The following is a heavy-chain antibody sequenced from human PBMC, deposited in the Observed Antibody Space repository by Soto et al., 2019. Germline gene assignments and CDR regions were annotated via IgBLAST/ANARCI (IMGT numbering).Heavy chain of an antibody. Sequence: SETLSLTCAVYGGSFSGYYWSWIRQPPGKGLEWIGEINHSGSTNYNPSLKSRVTISVDTSKNQFSLKLSSVTAADTAVYYCARLGGATRDAFDIWGQGTMVTVSS. D-gene: IGHD1-26*01. V-gene: IGHV4-34*01. J-gene: IGHJ3*02. CDR1: GGSFSGYY. CDR3: ARLGGATRDAFDI. CDR2: INHSGST.